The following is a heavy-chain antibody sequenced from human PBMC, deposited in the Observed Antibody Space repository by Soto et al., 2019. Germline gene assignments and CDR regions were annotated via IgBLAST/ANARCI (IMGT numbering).Heavy chain of an antibody. CDR1: GYTFTSYY. Sequence: QVQLVQSGAEVKKPGASVKISCKASGYTFTSYYMHWVRQAPGQGLEWMGIINPSGGSTNYAQKLQARFAMTRHTSTSTVYTELNSLRSKDTAVYYCARPPYPGCINAVCYPLDYWGQGTLVTVSS. J-gene: IGHJ4*02. V-gene: IGHV1-46*01. CDR2: INPSGGST. D-gene: IGHD2-8*01. CDR3: ARPPYPGCINAVCYPLDY.